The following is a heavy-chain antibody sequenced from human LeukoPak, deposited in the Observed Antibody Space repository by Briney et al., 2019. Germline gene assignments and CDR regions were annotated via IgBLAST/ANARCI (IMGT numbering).Heavy chain of an antibody. CDR2: ISGSGGST. D-gene: IGHD6-19*01. J-gene: IGHJ4*02. Sequence: GSLRLSCAASRFTFSSYAMSWVRQAPGKGLEWVSAISGSGGSTYYADSVKGRFTISRDNSKNTLYLQMNSLRAEDTAVYYCANQHRSQWLVRYFDYWGQGTLVTVSS. CDR3: ANQHRSQWLVRYFDY. CDR1: RFTFSSYA. V-gene: IGHV3-23*01.